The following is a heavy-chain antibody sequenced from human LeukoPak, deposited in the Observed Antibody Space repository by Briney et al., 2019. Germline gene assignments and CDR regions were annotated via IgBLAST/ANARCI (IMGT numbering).Heavy chain of an antibody. V-gene: IGHV3-48*03. CDR3: AELGITMIGGV. Sequence: GSLRLSCAASGFTFSSYQMNWVRQAPGKGLEWVSYISSSGSTIYYADSVKGRFTISRDNAKNSLYLQMNSLRAEDTAVYYCAELGITMIGGVWGKGTTVTISS. D-gene: IGHD3-10*02. CDR1: GFTFSSYQ. CDR2: ISSSGSTI. J-gene: IGHJ6*04.